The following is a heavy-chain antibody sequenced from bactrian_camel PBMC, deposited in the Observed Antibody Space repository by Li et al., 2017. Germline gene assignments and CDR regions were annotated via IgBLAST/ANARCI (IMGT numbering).Heavy chain of an antibody. CDR1: GFTYDKYC. CDR2: IDSDGANP. D-gene: IGHD1*01. J-gene: IGHJ4*01. V-gene: IGHV3S6*01. Sequence: HVQLVESGGGLVQPGGSLRLSCAVSGFTYDKYCMGWFRQAPGKGPEWVGSIDSDGANPSYAGFVEGRFSISRDIAENTIYLQLNDLKTEDTGIYYCGKGVTYCENIHCPQESKGQGTQVTVS.